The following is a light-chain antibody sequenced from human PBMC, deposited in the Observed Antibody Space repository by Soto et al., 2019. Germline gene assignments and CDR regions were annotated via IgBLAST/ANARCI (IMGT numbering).Light chain of an antibody. Sequence: DAVLTQSPLSLPVTLGQPASISCMSSQSLLLSDGNMYLSWFQQRPGQSPRRLIYQTYKRDSGVPDRFSGSGSGTDFTLKISRVEAEDVGVYYCMQGSHWPYTFGQGTRLEIE. V-gene: IGKV2-30*02. J-gene: IGKJ2*01. CDR1: QSLLLSDGNMY. CDR2: QTY. CDR3: MQGSHWPYT.